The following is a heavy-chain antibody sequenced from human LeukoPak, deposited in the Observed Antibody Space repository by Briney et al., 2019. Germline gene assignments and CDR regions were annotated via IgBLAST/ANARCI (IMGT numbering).Heavy chain of an antibody. CDR3: ANYYYDSSGYYYYYYGMDV. Sequence: PGGSLRLSCAASGFTFSSYGMHWVRQAPGKGLEWVAVISYDGSNKYYADSVKGRFTISRDNSKNTLYLQMNSLRAEDTAVYYCANYYYDSSGYYYYYYGMDVWGQGTTVTVSS. J-gene: IGHJ6*02. D-gene: IGHD3-22*01. V-gene: IGHV3-30*18. CDR2: ISYDGSNK. CDR1: GFTFSSYG.